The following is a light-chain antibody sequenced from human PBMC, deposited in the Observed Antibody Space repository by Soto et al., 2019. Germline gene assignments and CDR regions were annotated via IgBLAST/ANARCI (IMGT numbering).Light chain of an antibody. V-gene: IGKV1-5*01. CDR2: DAS. J-gene: IGKJ1*01. Sequence: DIQMTQSPSTLSASVGDRVTITCRASQSIEYLLAWYQQKPGKAPKLLIYDASSLASGVPSRVSGSGSGTDFTLTIASLQPDDCATYSCQRYYTYPWTFGQGTKVEIK. CDR1: QSIEYL. CDR3: QRYYTYPWT.